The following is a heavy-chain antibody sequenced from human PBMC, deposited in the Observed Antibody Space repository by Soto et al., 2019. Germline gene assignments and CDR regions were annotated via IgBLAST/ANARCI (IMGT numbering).Heavy chain of an antibody. CDR2: ISYDGSNK. J-gene: IGHJ6*02. V-gene: IGHV3-30*18. Sequence: GGSLRLSCAASGFTFSSYGMHWVRQAPGKGLEWVAVISYDGSNKYYADSVKGRFTISRDNSKNTLYLQMNSLRAEDTAVYYCAKVRFRFGESTYYYYGMDVWGQGTTVTVSS. D-gene: IGHD3-10*01. CDR1: GFTFSSYG. CDR3: AKVRFRFGESTYYYYGMDV.